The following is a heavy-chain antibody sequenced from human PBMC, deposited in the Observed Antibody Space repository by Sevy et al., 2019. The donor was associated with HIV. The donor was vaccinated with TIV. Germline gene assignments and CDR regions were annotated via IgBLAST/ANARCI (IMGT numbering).Heavy chain of an antibody. D-gene: IGHD2-2*01. CDR2: IYYSGTT. Sequence: SETLSLTCTVSGGSISSGDYYWSWIRQSPGKGLEWSGYIYYSGTTYYNPSLKSRFTMSVDTSKNQFSLKLSSVTAADTAVYFRARYCTSTNPHNWFDPWGQGTLVTVSS. CDR1: GGSISSGDYY. CDR3: ARYCTSTNPHNWFDP. V-gene: IGHV4-30-4*01. J-gene: IGHJ5*02.